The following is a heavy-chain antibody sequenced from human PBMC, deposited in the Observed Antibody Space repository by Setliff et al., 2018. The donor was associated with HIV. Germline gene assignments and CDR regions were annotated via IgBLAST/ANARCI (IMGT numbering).Heavy chain of an antibody. CDR2: IFHSGST. Sequence: PSETLSLTCAVSGYSISSGYYWGWIRQPPGKGLECMGSIFHSGSTYYSPSLKSRVTISVDTSKNQFSLQLNSVTAADTAVYYCVRYCSGGTCYDIDYWGQGTVVTVSS. CDR1: GYSISSGYY. CDR3: VRYCSGGTCYDIDY. D-gene: IGHD2-15*01. V-gene: IGHV4-38-2*01. J-gene: IGHJ4*02.